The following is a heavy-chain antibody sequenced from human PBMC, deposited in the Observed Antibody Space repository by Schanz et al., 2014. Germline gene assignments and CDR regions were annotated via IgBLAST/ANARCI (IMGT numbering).Heavy chain of an antibody. D-gene: IGHD2-2*01. V-gene: IGHV1-46*01. J-gene: IGHJ6*02. CDR1: GGTFSSYT. CDR2: INLSGGST. Sequence: QLQLVQSGAEVKKPGSSVKVSCKLSGGTFSSYTISWMRQAPGQGLEWMGIINLSGGSTNNAQKFQGRVTVTRDASTSTVYMELSSLRYEDTALYYCARGTMPGTFDIWGQGTTVTVSS. CDR3: ARGTMPGTFDI.